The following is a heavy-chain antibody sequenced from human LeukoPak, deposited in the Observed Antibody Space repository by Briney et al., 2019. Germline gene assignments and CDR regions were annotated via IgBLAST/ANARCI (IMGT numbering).Heavy chain of an antibody. J-gene: IGHJ3*02. CDR2: IYYSGNT. Sequence: PSETLSLTCTVSGGSISSADYYWSWIRQPPGKGLEWIGYIYYSGNTYYNPSLKSRVTISVDRSKNQFSLQQSSVTAAATAASYCPRATITREVGVPADVFDIWGQGTMVTVSS. CDR3: PRATITREVGVPADVFDI. V-gene: IGHV4-30-4*08. CDR1: GGSISSADYY. D-gene: IGHD5-24*01.